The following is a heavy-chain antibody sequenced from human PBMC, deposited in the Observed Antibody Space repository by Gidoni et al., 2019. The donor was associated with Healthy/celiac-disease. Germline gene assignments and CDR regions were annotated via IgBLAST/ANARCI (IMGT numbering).Heavy chain of an antibody. CDR3: ARRLWGGATLG. D-gene: IGHD5-12*01. CDR2: IYYSGST. V-gene: IGHV4-39*01. Sequence: QLQLQESGPGLVKPSETLSLTCTVSGGSISSSSYYWGWIRQPPGKGLEWIGSIYYSGSTYYNPSLKSRVTISVDTSKNQFSLKLSSVTAADTAVYYCARRLWGGATLGWGQGTLVTVSS. J-gene: IGHJ4*02. CDR1: GGSISSSSYY.